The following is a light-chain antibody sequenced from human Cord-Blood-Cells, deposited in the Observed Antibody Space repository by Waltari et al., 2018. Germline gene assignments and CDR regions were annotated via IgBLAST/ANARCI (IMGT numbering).Light chain of an antibody. CDR3: SSYTSSSTLV. CDR1: SSDVAGYNY. Sequence: QSALTQPASVSGSPGQSITISCPGTSSDVAGYNYVPWYQQHPGKDPKLMIYDVSNRPSGVSNRFSGSKSGNTASLTISGLQAEDEADYYCSSYTSSSTLVFGGGTKLTVL. J-gene: IGLJ2*01. V-gene: IGLV2-14*01. CDR2: DVS.